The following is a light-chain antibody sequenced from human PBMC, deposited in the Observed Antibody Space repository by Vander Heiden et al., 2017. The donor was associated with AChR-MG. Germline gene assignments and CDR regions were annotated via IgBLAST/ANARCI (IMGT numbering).Light chain of an antibody. J-gene: IGKJ1*01. CDR1: QTIDID. CDR2: ATS. CDR3: QQTSSIPWT. Sequence: DIQMTQSPSSLSAFVGDRVTITCRASQTIDIDLNWYQRTPGTAPKALIYATSNLASGVPSRFSGSGYGTDFTLTISSLQPEDFGIYYCQQTSSIPWTFGQGTKVEI. V-gene: IGKV1-39*01.